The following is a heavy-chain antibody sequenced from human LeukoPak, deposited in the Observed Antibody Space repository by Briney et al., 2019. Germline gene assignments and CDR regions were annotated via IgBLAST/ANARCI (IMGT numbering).Heavy chain of an antibody. CDR2: INPSGGST. V-gene: IGHV1-46*01. J-gene: IGHJ4*02. Sequence: ASVKVSCKASGYTFTRYYMYWVRQAPGQGLEWIGIINPSGGSTSYAQKFQGRVTMTSDTSTSTAYMELSSLTSEDTAVYYCARVYYYYDSSGILTLYFDYWGQGTLVTVSS. CDR3: ARVYYYYDSSGILTLYFDY. CDR1: GYTFTRYY. D-gene: IGHD3-22*01.